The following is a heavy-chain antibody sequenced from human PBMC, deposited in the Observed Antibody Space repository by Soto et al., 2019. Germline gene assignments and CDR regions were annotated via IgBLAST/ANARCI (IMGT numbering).Heavy chain of an antibody. CDR1: GDSVSSNSAV. J-gene: IGHJ5*02. CDR3: ARGGGIAAGTTTISYWFDP. CDR2: TYYRSKWYN. Sequence: SQTLSLTCAISGDSVSSNSAVWNWIRQSPSRGLEWLGRTYYRSKWYNDYAVSVKSRITINPDTSKNQFSLQLNSVTPEDTAVYYCARGGGIAAGTTTISYWFDPWGQGTLVTVSS. D-gene: IGHD6-13*01. V-gene: IGHV6-1*01.